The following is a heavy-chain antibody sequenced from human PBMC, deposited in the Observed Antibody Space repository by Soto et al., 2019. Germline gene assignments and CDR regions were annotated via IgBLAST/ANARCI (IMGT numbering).Heavy chain of an antibody. V-gene: IGHV1-58*01. J-gene: IGHJ6*02. CDR3: AADRGDGYNYNYYYGMDV. CDR1: GFTFTSSA. Sequence: GASVKVSCKASGFTFTSSAVQWVRQARGQRLEWIGWIVVGSGNTNYAQKFQERVTITRDMSTSTAYTELSSLRSEDTAVYYCAADRGDGYNYNYYYGMDVWGQGTTVTVSS. CDR2: IVVGSGNT. D-gene: IGHD5-12*01.